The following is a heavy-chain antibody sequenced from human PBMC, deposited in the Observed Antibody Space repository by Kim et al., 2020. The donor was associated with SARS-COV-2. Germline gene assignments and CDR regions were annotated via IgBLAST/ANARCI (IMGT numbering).Heavy chain of an antibody. V-gene: IGHV3-11*01. Sequence: RFTISRDNAKNSLYLQMNSLRAEDTAVYYCARDKDYSNYVYYYYYYGMDVWGQGTTVTVSS. CDR3: ARDKDYSNYVYYYYYYGMDV. J-gene: IGHJ6*02. D-gene: IGHD4-4*01.